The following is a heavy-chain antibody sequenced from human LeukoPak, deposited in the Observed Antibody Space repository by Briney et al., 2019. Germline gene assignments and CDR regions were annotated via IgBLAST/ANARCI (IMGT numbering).Heavy chain of an antibody. V-gene: IGHV4-34*01. CDR1: GGSFSGYY. J-gene: IGHJ4*02. D-gene: IGHD4-17*01. CDR3: ARGPPRMTTVTTSSLDY. CDR2: INHSGGT. Sequence: PSETLSLTCAVYGGSFSGYYWSWIRQPPGKGLEWIGEINHSGGTNYNPSLKSRVTISVDTSKNQFSLKLSSVTAADTAVYYCARGPPRMTTVTTSSLDYWGQGTLVTVSS.